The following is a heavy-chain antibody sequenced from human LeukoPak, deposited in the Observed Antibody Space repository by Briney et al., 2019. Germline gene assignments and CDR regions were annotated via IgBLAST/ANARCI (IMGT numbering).Heavy chain of an antibody. CDR3: ARGSMTTVTTY. D-gene: IGHD4-17*01. J-gene: IGHJ4*02. CDR2: INSDGSST. Sequence: PGGSLRLPCAASGSTFSSYWMHWVRQAPGKGLVWVSRINSDGSSTSYADSVKGRFTISRDNAKNTLYLQMNSLRAEDTAVYYCARGSMTTVTTYWGQGTLVTVSS. V-gene: IGHV3-74*01. CDR1: GSTFSSYW.